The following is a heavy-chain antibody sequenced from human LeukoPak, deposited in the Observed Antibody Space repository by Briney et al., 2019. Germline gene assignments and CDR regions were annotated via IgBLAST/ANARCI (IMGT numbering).Heavy chain of an antibody. D-gene: IGHD3-22*01. J-gene: IGHJ5*02. CDR1: GGSISSGGYY. CDR3: ARVGDSSGYYYVWFDP. V-gene: IGHV4-31*03. CDR2: IYYSGST. Sequence: PSQTLSLTCTVSGGSISSGGYYWSWVRQHPGKGLEWIGYIYYSGSTYYNPSLKSRVTISVDTSKNQFSLKLSSVTAADTAVYYCARVGDSSGYYYVWFDPWGQGTLVTVSS.